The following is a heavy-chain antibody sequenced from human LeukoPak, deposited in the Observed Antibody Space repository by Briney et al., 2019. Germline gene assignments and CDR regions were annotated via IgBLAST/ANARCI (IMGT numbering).Heavy chain of an antibody. D-gene: IGHD3-10*01. J-gene: IGHJ4*02. Sequence: GGSLRLSCAASGFTFSSYAMRWVRQAPGKGLEWVSAISGSDGSTYYADSVKGGFTISRDNTKNTLYLQMNSLRAEDTAIYYCAKAMVRGVIGSQFDYWGQGTLVTVSS. CDR1: GFTFSSYA. CDR2: ISGSDGST. V-gene: IGHV3-23*01. CDR3: AKAMVRGVIGSQFDY.